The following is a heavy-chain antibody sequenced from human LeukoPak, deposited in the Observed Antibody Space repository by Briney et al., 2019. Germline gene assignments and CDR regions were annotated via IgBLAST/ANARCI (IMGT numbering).Heavy chain of an antibody. D-gene: IGHD4-17*01. V-gene: IGHV3-11*06. J-gene: IGHJ6*03. CDR1: GFTFSDYY. Sequence: PGGSLRLSCAASGFTFSDYYMSWIRQAPGKGLEWVSSISGTSTYIYQADSVKGRFTISRDNAKNSLYLQMNSLRAEDTAVYYCARAEKTTVTTMRYMDVWGKGTTVTVSS. CDR2: ISGTSTYI. CDR3: ARAEKTTVTTMRYMDV.